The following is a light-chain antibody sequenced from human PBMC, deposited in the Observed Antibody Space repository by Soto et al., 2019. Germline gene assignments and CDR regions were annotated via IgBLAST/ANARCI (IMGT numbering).Light chain of an antibody. Sequence: EIVLTQSPATLSLSPGERATLSCRASQSVSSYLAWYQQKPGQAPRLLIYDASNRATGIPDRFSGSGSGTDFTLTISRLEPEDFAVYFCQHYGSSPPYTFGQGTKLEIK. CDR2: DAS. CDR1: QSVSSY. CDR3: QHYGSSPPYT. J-gene: IGKJ2*01. V-gene: IGKV3-20*01.